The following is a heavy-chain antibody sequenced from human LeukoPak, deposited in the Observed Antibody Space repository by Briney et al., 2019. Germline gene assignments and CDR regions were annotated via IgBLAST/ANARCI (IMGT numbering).Heavy chain of an antibody. Sequence: GASVKVSCKASGYTFTDYYMHWVRQAPGQGLEWMGWINPNSGGTNFAQKFQGRVTMTRDTSISTAYMELSRLRSDDTAVYYCARDLFLAYFRSWCKGEYYFDYWGQGTLVTVSS. CDR1: GYTFTDYY. V-gene: IGHV1-2*02. D-gene: IGHD2/OR15-2a*01. CDR3: ARDLFLAYFRSWCKGEYYFDY. CDR2: INPNSGGT. J-gene: IGHJ4*02.